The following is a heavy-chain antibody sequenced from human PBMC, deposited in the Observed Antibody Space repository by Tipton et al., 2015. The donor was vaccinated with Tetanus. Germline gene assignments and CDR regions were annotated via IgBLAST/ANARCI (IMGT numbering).Heavy chain of an antibody. V-gene: IGHV3-23*01. CDR1: GFSFSTSA. CDR2: ISGGGGDST. Sequence: SLRLSCAASGFSFSTSAMSWVRQAPGKGLEWVSVISGGGGDSTYYADSVKGRFTIFRDNSKNTLFLQMNSLKTEDTAVYYCTTSGIVGSGYRVDYWGRGTLVVVSS. CDR3: TTSGIVGSGYRVDY. J-gene: IGHJ4*02. D-gene: IGHD1-26*01.